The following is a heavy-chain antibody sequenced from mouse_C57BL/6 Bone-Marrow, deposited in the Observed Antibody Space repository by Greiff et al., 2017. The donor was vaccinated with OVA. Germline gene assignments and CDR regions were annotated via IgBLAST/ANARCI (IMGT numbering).Heavy chain of an antibody. CDR2: IDPKSGGT. J-gene: IGHJ2*01. Sequence: QVQLQQPGAELVKPGASVKLSCKASGYTFTSYWMHWVKQRPGRGLEWIGRIDPKSGGTKYNEKFKSKATLTVDKPSSTAYMQLSSLTSEDSAVYYCARAWTVYFDYWGQGTTLTVSS. D-gene: IGHD1-1*01. V-gene: IGHV1-72*01. CDR3: ARAWTVYFDY. CDR1: GYTFTSYW.